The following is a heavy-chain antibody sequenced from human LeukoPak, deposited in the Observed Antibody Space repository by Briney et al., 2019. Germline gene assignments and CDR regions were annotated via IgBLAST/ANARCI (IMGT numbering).Heavy chain of an antibody. CDR1: GYTFTSYG. J-gene: IGHJ4*02. CDR2: ISAYNGNT. Sequence: ASVKVSCKASGYTFTSYGISWVRQAPGQGLEWMGWISAYNGNTNYAQKFQGRVTMTRDTSTSTVYMELSSLRSEDTAVYYCARETDYYDSSGYDYWGQGTLVTVSS. V-gene: IGHV1-18*01. D-gene: IGHD3-22*01. CDR3: ARETDYYDSSGYDY.